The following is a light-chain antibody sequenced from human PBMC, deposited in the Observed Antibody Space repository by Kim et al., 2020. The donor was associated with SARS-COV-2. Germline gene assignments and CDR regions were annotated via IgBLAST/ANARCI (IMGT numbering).Light chain of an antibody. CDR3: HQSYNTPVT. V-gene: IGKV1-39*01. Sequence: DIQMTQSPSSLSASVGDRVTITCRTTQSIASHLHWYQQKPGRAPKLLISAASTLQGGVPSRFSGSGSETDFTLTISTLQPDYFATYFGHQSYNTPVTFCAGTTVDIK. J-gene: IGKJ3*01. CDR1: QSIASH. CDR2: AAS.